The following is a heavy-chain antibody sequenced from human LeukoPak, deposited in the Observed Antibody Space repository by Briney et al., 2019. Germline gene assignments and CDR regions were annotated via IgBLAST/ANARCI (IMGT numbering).Heavy chain of an antibody. CDR1: GFTFDDYG. CDR3: ARGSYYDTSGHYAF. J-gene: IGHJ4*02. V-gene: IGHV3-20*04. CDR2: INWNGGST. Sequence: GGSLRLSCAASGFTFDDYGMSWVRQAPGKGLEGVSGINWNGGSTGYADSLKGRFTISRDNANNSLYLQMNSLRVEDTALYYCARGSYYDTSGHYAFWGQGTLVTVSS. D-gene: IGHD3-22*01.